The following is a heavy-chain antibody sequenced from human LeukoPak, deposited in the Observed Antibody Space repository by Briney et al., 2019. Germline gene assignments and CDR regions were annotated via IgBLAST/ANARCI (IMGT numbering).Heavy chain of an antibody. Sequence: GGSLRLSCAASGFTFSSYAMHWVRQAPGKRLEWVAVISYDGRNEYYADSVKSRFTISRDNSKNTLSLQMNSLRAEDTAVYYCARGLWAVAGGYFDYWGQGTLVTVSS. CDR1: GFTFSSYA. J-gene: IGHJ4*02. CDR3: ARGLWAVAGGYFDY. CDR2: ISYDGRNE. D-gene: IGHD6-19*01. V-gene: IGHV3-30*04.